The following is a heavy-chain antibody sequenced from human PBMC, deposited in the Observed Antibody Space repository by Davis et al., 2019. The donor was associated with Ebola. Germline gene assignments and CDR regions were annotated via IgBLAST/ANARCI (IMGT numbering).Heavy chain of an antibody. D-gene: IGHD4-17*01. CDR2: IYYSGST. Sequence: PSETLSLTCTVSGGSISSYYWSWIRQPPGKGLEWIGYIYYSGSTNYNPSLKSRATISVDRSKNQFSLKLSSVTAADTAVYYCARGLVLRVFDPWGQGTLVTVSS. CDR3: ARGLVLRVFDP. V-gene: IGHV4-59*12. CDR1: GGSISSYY. J-gene: IGHJ5*02.